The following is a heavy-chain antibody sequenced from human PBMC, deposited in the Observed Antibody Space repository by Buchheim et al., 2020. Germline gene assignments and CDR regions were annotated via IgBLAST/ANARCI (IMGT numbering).Heavy chain of an antibody. D-gene: IGHD4/OR15-4a*01. V-gene: IGHV1-46*01. CDR1: GYTFTSYY. CDR2: INPSGGST. Sequence: QVQLVQSGAEVKKPGASVKVSCKASGYTFTSYYMHWVRQAPGQGLEWMGIINPSGGSTSYAQKFQGRVTMTRDTSTSTVYMELSSLRSEDTTVYYCAREKGPYGEVTQHEYFQHWGQGTL. J-gene: IGHJ1*01. CDR3: AREKGPYGEVTQHEYFQH.